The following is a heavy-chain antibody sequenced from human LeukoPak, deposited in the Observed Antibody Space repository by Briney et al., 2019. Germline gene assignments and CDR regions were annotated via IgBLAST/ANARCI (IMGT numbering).Heavy chain of an antibody. CDR3: ARQADYGSGSYDHHNYYGMDV. D-gene: IGHD3-10*01. CDR1: GFTFSSYG. J-gene: IGHJ6*02. V-gene: IGHV3-33*01. CDR2: IWYDGSNK. Sequence: GRSLRLSCAASGFTFSSYGMHWVRQAPGKGLEWVAVIWYDGSNKYYADSVKGRFTISRDNSKNTLYLQMNSLRAEDTAVYYCARQADYGSGSYDHHNYYGMDVWGQGTTVTVSS.